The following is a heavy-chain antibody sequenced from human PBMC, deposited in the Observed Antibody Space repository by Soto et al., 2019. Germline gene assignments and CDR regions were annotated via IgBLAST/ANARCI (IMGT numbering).Heavy chain of an antibody. CDR1: GFTFSSYP. D-gene: IGHD3-10*01. J-gene: IGHJ4*02. CDR3: SRGDSGTYQNDY. V-gene: IGHV3-30-3*01. Sequence: QVQLVESGGGVVQPGRSLRLSCAASGFTFSSYPIHWVRQAPGKGLEWVALISYDGSNKYYADSVKGRFTISRDNSKNTLYLQMNSLGTEDTAVYYCSRGDSGTYQNDYWGQGTLVTVSS. CDR2: ISYDGSNK.